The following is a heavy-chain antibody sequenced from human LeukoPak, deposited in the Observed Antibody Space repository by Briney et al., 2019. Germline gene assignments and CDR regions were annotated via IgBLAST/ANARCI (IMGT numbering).Heavy chain of an antibody. CDR1: GGSFSGYY. Sequence: SETLSLTCAVYGGSFSGYYWSWIRQPPGKGLEWIGEINHSGSTNYNPSLKSRVTISVDTSKNQFSLKLSSVTAADTAAYYCARRLYVLRYFDWLPKPYFDYWGQGTLVTVSS. J-gene: IGHJ4*02. CDR2: INHSGST. D-gene: IGHD3-9*01. V-gene: IGHV4-34*01. CDR3: ARRLYVLRYFDWLPKPYFDY.